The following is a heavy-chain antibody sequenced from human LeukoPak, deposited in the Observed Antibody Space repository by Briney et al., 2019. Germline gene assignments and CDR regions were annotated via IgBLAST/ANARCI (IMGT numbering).Heavy chain of an antibody. D-gene: IGHD2/OR15-2a*01. CDR3: ARALNGYFYAFDS. J-gene: IGHJ4*02. CDR1: GGSISSGEYY. CDR2: FSYTGST. Sequence: SETLSLTCTVSGGSISSGEYYWSWIRQPPGKGLEWTGYFSYTGSTYYNPSVKSRVSISVDTSKNQFSLKLTSVTAADTAVYYCARALNGYFYAFDSWGQGTLVTVSS. V-gene: IGHV4-30-4*01.